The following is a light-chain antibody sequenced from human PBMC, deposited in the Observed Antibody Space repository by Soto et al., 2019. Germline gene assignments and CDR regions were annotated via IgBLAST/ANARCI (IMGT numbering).Light chain of an antibody. V-gene: IGKV3-20*01. CDR3: QQYSNSCT. CDR2: DAS. CDR1: QSLSSSQ. Sequence: EIVLTQSAGTLSLSPGERATLSCRASQSLSSSQLACYQQKPGHAPRLLIHDASNRATGLPDRFSGSGSGEFFTITISRLEHDDAAEYYYQQYSNSCTFGQGTKVDI. J-gene: IGKJ1*01.